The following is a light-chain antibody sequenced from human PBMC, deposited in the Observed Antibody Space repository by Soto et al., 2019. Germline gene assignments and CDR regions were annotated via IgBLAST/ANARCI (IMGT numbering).Light chain of an antibody. J-gene: IGKJ4*01. CDR1: QDIGIY. CDR3: QPFRMYPST. Sequence: DILLSQSPSTLSASAGASVTISCRASQDIGIYLAWYQQKPGQAPKLLIYAASTLYGGVPSRFSGSRSGTEFALTITSLQAEDFATYYCQPFRMYPSTFGGGTKVDIK. V-gene: IGKV1-9*01. CDR2: AAS.